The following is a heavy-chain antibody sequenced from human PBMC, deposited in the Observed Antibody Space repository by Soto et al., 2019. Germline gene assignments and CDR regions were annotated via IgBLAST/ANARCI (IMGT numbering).Heavy chain of an antibody. D-gene: IGHD3-16*02. V-gene: IGHV1-69*01. Sequence: QVPLVQSGAEVKKPGSSVKVSCKASGGTFSSYAISWVRQAPGQGLEWMGGIIPIFGTANYAQKFQGRVTITADESTSTAYMELSSLRSEDTAVYYCARVIRLGELSLYGGLELPNWFDPWGQGTLVTVSS. CDR3: ARVIRLGELSLYGGLELPNWFDP. CDR1: GGTFSSYA. CDR2: IIPIFGTA. J-gene: IGHJ5*02.